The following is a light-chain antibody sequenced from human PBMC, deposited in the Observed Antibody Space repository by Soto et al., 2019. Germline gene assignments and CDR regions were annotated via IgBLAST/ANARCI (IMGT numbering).Light chain of an antibody. V-gene: IGLV2-11*01. CDR1: SSDVGGYNY. CDR3: CSYAGTYTQWV. Sequence: QSALTQPRSVSGSPGQSVTISCTGTSSDVGGYNYVSWYQQHPGKAPKLVIYDVSKRPSGVPDRFSGSKSGNTASLPVSALQAEDEADYSCCSYAGTYTQWVFGGGTKLTVL. CDR2: DVS. J-gene: IGLJ3*02.